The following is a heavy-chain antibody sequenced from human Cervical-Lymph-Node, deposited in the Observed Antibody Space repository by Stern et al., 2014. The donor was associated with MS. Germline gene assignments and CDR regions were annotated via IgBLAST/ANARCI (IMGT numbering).Heavy chain of an antibody. Sequence: QVQLVQSGAEVKKPGASVKVSCRTSGYKFTSYYLHWVRQAPGKGLVWMGRLNPSSGATDLAQSFQDRVTMTRDTSISTAYMELTRLTSDDTAVYYCARSITVTPLEYWGPGSLVAVSS. V-gene: IGHV1-2*06. J-gene: IGHJ4*02. D-gene: IGHD4-17*01. CDR2: LNPSSGAT. CDR1: GYKFTSYY. CDR3: ARSITVTPLEY.